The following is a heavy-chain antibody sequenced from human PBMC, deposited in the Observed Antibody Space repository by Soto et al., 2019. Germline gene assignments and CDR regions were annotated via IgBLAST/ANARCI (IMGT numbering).Heavy chain of an antibody. CDR1: GYTISNPG. Sequence: GASVKGSCKASGYTISNPGISWGRPAPAQGREWIGWTSAFNGHTNHAQTLQGRATPTTHTSTSTAYMELSSLRSDDPAVYYCARLTVGAYRFGWFDPWGKGPLVTASS. D-gene: IGHD3-16*01. CDR3: ARLTVGAYRFGWFDP. CDR2: TSAFNGHT. V-gene: IGHV1-18*01. J-gene: IGHJ5*02.